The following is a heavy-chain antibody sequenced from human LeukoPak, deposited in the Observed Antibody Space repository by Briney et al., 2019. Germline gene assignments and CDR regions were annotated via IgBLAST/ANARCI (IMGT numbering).Heavy chain of an antibody. J-gene: IGHJ6*02. CDR3: ARDLGGGYYNYGMDV. D-gene: IGHD3-16*01. CDR1: GFTFSGYN. V-gene: IGHV3-21*01. CDR2: ISSSSNYI. Sequence: GGSLRLSCAASGFTFSGYNINWVRQAPGKGLEWVSSISSSSNYIYYADSVKGRFTISRDNAKNSLYVQMNSLRAEDTAVYYCARDLGGGYYNYGMDVWGQGTTVTVSS.